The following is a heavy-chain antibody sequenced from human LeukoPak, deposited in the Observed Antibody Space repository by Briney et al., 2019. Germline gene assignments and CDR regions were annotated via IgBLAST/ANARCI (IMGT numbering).Heavy chain of an antibody. V-gene: IGHV4-39*07. CDR1: GGSISSSSYY. Sequence: SETLSLTCTVSGGSISSSSYYWGWIRQPPGKGLEWIGSIYYSGSTYYNPSLKSRVTISVDTSKNQFSLKLSSVTAADTAVYYCARGRKFYGSGRYYNWFDPWGQGTLVTVSS. CDR2: IYYSGST. J-gene: IGHJ5*02. D-gene: IGHD3-10*01. CDR3: ARGRKFYGSGRYYNWFDP.